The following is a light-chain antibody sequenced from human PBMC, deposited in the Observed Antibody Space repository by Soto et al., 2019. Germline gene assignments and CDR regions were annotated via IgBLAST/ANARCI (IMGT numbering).Light chain of an antibody. CDR2: GAS. CDR3: QQYGSSGT. Sequence: EIVLTQSPGTLSLSPGERATLSCRASQSVSSYSLAWYQKKPGQAPRLLIYGASSRAAGIPDRFSGSGSGTDFTLTISRLEPEDFAVYYCQQYGSSGTFGQGTKVDIK. V-gene: IGKV3-20*01. CDR1: QSVSSYS. J-gene: IGKJ1*01.